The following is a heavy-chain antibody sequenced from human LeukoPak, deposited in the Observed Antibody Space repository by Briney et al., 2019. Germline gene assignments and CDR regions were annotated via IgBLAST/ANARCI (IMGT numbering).Heavy chain of an antibody. D-gene: IGHD3-22*01. V-gene: IGHV3-33*06. J-gene: IGHJ4*02. Sequence: GRSLRLSCAASGFTFSSYGMHWVRQAPGKGLEWVAAIWNDGSNKYYADSVKGRFTISRDNSKNALYLQMNSLRAEDTAVYYCAKDRHDYTMIVVVWCQGTLVTVSS. CDR3: AKDRHDYTMIVVV. CDR1: GFTFSSYG. CDR2: IWNDGSNK.